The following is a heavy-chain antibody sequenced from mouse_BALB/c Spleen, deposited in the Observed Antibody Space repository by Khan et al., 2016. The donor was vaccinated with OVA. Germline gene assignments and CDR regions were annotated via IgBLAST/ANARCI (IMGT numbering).Heavy chain of an antibody. D-gene: IGHD2-14*01. J-gene: IGHJ1*01. Sequence: EVQLQQSGPELVKPGASVKISCKTSGYTFTEYTMHWVKQSHGKSLEWVGGIIPNNGGANYNQKFKDKATLTVDKSSSTAYMELRSLTSENSAVYYCARGAYYRYDGYFDVWGAGTTVTVSS. CDR1: GYTFTEYT. CDR3: ARGAYYRYDGYFDV. CDR2: IIPNNGGA. V-gene: IGHV1-18*01.